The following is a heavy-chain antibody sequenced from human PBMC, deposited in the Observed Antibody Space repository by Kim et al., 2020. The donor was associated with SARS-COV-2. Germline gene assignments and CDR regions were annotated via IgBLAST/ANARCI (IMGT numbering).Heavy chain of an antibody. J-gene: IGHJ4*02. CDR1: GGSFSGYY. CDR2: INHSGST. V-gene: IGHV4-34*01. Sequence: SETLSLTCAVYGGSFSGYYWSWIRQPPGKGLEWIGEINHSGSTNYNPSLKSRVTISVDTSKNQFSLKLSSVTAADTAVYYCARGREYCSSTSCYRGRYYFDYWGQGTLVTVSS. D-gene: IGHD2-2*02. CDR3: ARGREYCSSTSCYRGRYYFDY.